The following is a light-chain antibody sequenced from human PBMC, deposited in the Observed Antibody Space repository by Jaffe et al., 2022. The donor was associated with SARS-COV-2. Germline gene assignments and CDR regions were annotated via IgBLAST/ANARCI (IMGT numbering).Light chain of an antibody. J-gene: IGKJ2*01. V-gene: IGKV2-28*01. Sequence: DIVMTQSPLSLPVTPGEPASISCRSSQSLLQSNGYKYLDWYLQKPGQSPQLLIYLGSHRASGVPDRFSGSGSGTDLTLNISRVEAEDVGVYYCMQVLQSPYTFGQGTKLEIK. CDR3: MQVLQSPYT. CDR2: LGS. CDR1: QSLLQSNGYKY.